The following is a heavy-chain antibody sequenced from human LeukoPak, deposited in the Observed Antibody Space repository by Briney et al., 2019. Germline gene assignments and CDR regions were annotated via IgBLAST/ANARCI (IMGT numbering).Heavy chain of an antibody. CDR3: ARDPVRGVIITGAFDI. CDR2: ISYDGSNK. J-gene: IGHJ3*02. D-gene: IGHD3-10*01. CDR1: GFTFSSYA. V-gene: IGHV3-30*04. Sequence: GGSLRLSCAASGFTFSSYAMHWVRQAPGKGLEWVAVISYDGSNKYYADSVKGRFTISRDNAKNSLYLQMNSLRAEDTAVYYCARDPVRGVIITGAFDIWGQGTMVTVSS.